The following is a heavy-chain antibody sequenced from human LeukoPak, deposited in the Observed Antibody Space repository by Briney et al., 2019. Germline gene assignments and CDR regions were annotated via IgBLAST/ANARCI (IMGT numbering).Heavy chain of an antibody. CDR3: ARGRTGTFDY. Sequence: PGGSLRLSCAASGFTFSSYAMHWVRQAPGKGLEWVAVISYDGSNKYYADSVKGRLTISRDNSKNTLYLQMNSLRAEDTAVYYCARGRTGTFDYWGQGTLVTVSS. D-gene: IGHD1/OR15-1a*01. J-gene: IGHJ4*02. CDR2: ISYDGSNK. CDR1: GFTFSSYA. V-gene: IGHV3-30*04.